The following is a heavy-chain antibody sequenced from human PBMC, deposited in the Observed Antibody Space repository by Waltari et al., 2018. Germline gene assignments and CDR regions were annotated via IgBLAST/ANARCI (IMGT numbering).Heavy chain of an antibody. CDR1: GVTFSSYW. Sequence: EVQLVESGGDLVQHGVSLRLSCAASGVTFSSYWMHWVRQAPGKGLVWVSRINSDGIITTYADSVKGRFTISRDNAKNTLYLQMNSLRAEDTAVYYCARQWFRDVWGQGTTVTVSS. D-gene: IGHD3-10*01. CDR2: INSDGIIT. V-gene: IGHV3-74*01. J-gene: IGHJ6*02. CDR3: ARQWFRDV.